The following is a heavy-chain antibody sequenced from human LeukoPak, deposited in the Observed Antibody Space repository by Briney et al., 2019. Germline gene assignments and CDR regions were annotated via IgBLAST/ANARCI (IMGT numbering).Heavy chain of an antibody. CDR1: GYTLTELS. CDR2: FDPEDGET. D-gene: IGHD4-17*01. V-gene: IGHV1-24*01. CDR3: ATRRLLYGDGGAEEPHPYFDY. Sequence: GASVKVSCKVSGYTLTELSMHWVRQAPGKGLEWMGGFDPEDGETIYAQKFQGRVTMTEDTSTDTAYMELSSLRSEDTAVYYCATRRLLYGDGGAEEPHPYFDYWGQGTLVTVSS. J-gene: IGHJ4*02.